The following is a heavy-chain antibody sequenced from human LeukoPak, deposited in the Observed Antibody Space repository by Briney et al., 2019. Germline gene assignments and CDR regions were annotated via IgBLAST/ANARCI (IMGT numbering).Heavy chain of an antibody. J-gene: IGHJ4*02. D-gene: IGHD3-9*01. Sequence: GGSLRLSCAGSGFIFNNYAMHWVRQPPGKGLEWVSSIRSSSSYIYYADSVKGRFTISRDNAKNSLYLQMNSLRAEDMAVYYCARVSYDILTGYSYIDYWGQGTLVTVSS. CDR3: ARVSYDILTGYSYIDY. CDR2: IRSSSSYI. V-gene: IGHV3-21*01. CDR1: GFIFNNYA.